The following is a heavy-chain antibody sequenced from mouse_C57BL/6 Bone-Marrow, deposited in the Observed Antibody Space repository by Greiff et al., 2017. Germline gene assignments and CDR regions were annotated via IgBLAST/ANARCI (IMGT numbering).Heavy chain of an antibody. CDR3: ARYDSSWYFDV. CDR1: GYTFTNYW. V-gene: IGHV1-63*01. J-gene: IGHJ1*03. CDR2: IYPGGGYT. Sequence: VQLQESGAELVRPGTSVKMSCKASGYTFTNYWIGWAKQRPGHGLEWIGDIYPGGGYTNYNEKFKGKATLTADKSSSTAYMQFSSLTSEDSAIYYCARYDSSWYFDVWGTGTTVTVSS. D-gene: IGHD2-4*01.